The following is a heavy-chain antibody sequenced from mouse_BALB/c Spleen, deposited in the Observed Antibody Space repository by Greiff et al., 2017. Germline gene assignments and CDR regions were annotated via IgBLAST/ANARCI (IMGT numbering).Heavy chain of an antibody. Sequence: EVKVVESGGGLVQPGGSLKLSCAASGFTFSSYTMSWVRQTPEKRLEWVAYISNGGGSTYYPDTVKGRFTISRDNAKNTLYLQMSSLKSEDTAMYYCARGRKIYFYAMDYWGQGTSVTVSS. J-gene: IGHJ4*01. V-gene: IGHV5-12-2*01. CDR3: ARGRKIYFYAMDY. CDR2: ISNGGGST. CDR1: GFTFSSYT.